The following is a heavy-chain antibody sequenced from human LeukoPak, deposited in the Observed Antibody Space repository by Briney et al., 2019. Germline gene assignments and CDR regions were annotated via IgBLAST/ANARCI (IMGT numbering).Heavy chain of an antibody. CDR2: IYYSGST. V-gene: IGHV4-39*01. CDR1: GGSISSSSYY. CDR3: ARNPIAVADHYFDY. D-gene: IGHD6-19*01. J-gene: IGHJ4*02. Sequence: SETLSLTCIVSGGSISSSSYYWGWIRQPPGKGLEWIGSIYYSGSTYYNPSLKSRVTISVDTSKNQFSLKLSSVTAADTAVYYCARNPIAVADHYFDYWGQGTLVTVSS.